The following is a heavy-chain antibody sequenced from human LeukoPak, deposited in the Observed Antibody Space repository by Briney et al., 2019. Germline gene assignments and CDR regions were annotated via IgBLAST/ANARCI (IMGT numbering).Heavy chain of an antibody. CDR2: ISASSGTR. J-gene: IGHJ5*02. CDR1: GFTFSDYY. Sequence: GGSLRLSCAASGFTFSDYYMNWIRQAPGKGLESLSYISASSGTRYYADSVKGRFTISRDNAKNSLYLQMNSLRAEDTAVYYCARGLAANDWFDPWGQGTLVTVSS. CDR3: ARGLAANDWFDP. D-gene: IGHD2-15*01. V-gene: IGHV3-11*01.